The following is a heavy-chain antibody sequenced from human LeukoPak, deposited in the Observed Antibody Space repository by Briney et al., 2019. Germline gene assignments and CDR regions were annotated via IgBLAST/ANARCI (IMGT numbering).Heavy chain of an antibody. J-gene: IGHJ3*01. D-gene: IGHD2-21*01. CDR3: VRDGLLWYGGAT. Sequence: GGSLRLSCTASGFSFSSYWMHWVRQVPGRGLEWVSCLNSDGTRISYADSVKGRFTISRDNANNTLYLQMTSLRVEDTAVYYCVRDGLLWYGGATWGQGTMVTVSS. CDR2: LNSDGTRI. CDR1: GFSFSSYW. V-gene: IGHV3-74*01.